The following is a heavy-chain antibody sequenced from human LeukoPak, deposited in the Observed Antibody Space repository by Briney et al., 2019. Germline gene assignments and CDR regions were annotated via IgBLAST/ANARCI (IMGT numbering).Heavy chain of an antibody. CDR1: GYTFTDYY. J-gene: IGHJ4*02. CDR3: ARGDRDGYNYGYFDY. D-gene: IGHD5-24*01. CDR2: INPNSGGT. Sequence: ASVKVSCKPSGYTFTDYYIHWVRQAPGQGLEWMGWINPNSGGTNYAQKFQGRVTMTRDTSISTAYMDLSRLRSDDTAVCYCARGDRDGYNYGYFDYWGQGTLVTVSS. V-gene: IGHV1-2*02.